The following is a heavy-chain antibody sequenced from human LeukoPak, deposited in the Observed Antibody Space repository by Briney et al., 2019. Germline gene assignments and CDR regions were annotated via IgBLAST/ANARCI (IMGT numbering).Heavy chain of an antibody. CDR2: ISSSSSYI. J-gene: IGHJ4*02. D-gene: IGHD5-24*01. CDR3: ARGEEKATITALDS. CDR1: GFTFSNYD. V-gene: IGHV3-21*01. Sequence: GGSLRLFCAASGFTFSNYDMHWVRQAPGKGLEWVSAISSSSSYIYYTDSIKGRFTISRDNAENSLYLQMNSLRAVDTAVHFCARGEEKATITALDSWGQGTLVTVSS.